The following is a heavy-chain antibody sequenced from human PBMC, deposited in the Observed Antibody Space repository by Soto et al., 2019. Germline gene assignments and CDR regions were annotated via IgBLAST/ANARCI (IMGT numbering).Heavy chain of an antibody. CDR1: GFTFSSYS. CDR3: ARDGIAAAQPYYFDY. CDR2: ISSSSSYI. V-gene: IGHV3-21*01. Sequence: VGSLRLSCAASGFTFSSYSMNWVRQAPGKGLEWVSSISSSSSYIYYADSVKGRFTISRDNAKNSLYLQMNSLRVEDTAVYYCARDGIAAAQPYYFDYWGQGTLVTVSS. J-gene: IGHJ4*02. D-gene: IGHD6-13*01.